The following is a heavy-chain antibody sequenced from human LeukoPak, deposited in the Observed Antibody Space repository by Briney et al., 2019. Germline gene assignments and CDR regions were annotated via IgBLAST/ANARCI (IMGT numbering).Heavy chain of an antibody. J-gene: IGHJ4*02. D-gene: IGHD3-10*01. Sequence: GGSLRLSCAASRFIFSNHWMTWVRQAPGKGLEWVSAISGSGGSTYYADSVKGRFTISRDNSKNTLYLQMNSLRAEDTAVYYCATPMVRGVPDYWGQGTLVTVSS. V-gene: IGHV3-23*01. CDR2: ISGSGGST. CDR3: ATPMVRGVPDY. CDR1: RFIFSNHW.